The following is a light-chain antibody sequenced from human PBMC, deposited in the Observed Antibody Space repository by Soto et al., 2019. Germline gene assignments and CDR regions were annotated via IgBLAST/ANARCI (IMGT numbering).Light chain of an antibody. CDR2: DAS. CDR3: QQFSSYPLT. J-gene: IGKJ4*01. CDR1: QSVSGN. V-gene: IGKV3-20*01. Sequence: DIVMTQSPATLSLSPGERATLSFRASQSVSGNLAWYQQKPGQAPGLLIYDASSRATGIPDRFSGGGSGTDFTLTISRLEPEDFAVYYCQQFSSYPLTFGGGTKVDIK.